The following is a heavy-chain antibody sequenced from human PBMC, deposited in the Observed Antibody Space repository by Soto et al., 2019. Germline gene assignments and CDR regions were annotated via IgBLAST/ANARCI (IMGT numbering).Heavy chain of an antibody. D-gene: IGHD2-8*01. Sequence: QVQLVQSGAEMRKPGSSVKVSCKSSGGTFSNYAISWVRQASGHGLEWLGGVIPAFISAQYAPKFQSRVEITADTSTSTDSMELSSLTSEDTAVYYCGRRANRGMDVWGQGTTVIVSS. CDR3: GRRANRGMDV. CDR1: GGTFSNYA. CDR2: VIPAFISA. V-gene: IGHV1-69*06. J-gene: IGHJ6*02.